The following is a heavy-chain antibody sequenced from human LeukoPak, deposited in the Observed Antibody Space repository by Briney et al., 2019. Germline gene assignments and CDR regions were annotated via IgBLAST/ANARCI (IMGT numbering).Heavy chain of an antibody. CDR3: ARGQGPWGLVPFDY. Sequence: SETLSLTCTVSGSMYNYYWSWIRQPPGKGLEWIGYIHYSGSTNYNPSLKSRVTMSVDTSKNQFSLKLSSVTAADTAVYYCARGQGPWGLVPFDYWGQGTLVTVSS. V-gene: IGHV4-59*12. CDR2: IHYSGST. J-gene: IGHJ4*02. D-gene: IGHD3/OR15-3a*01. CDR1: GSMYNYY.